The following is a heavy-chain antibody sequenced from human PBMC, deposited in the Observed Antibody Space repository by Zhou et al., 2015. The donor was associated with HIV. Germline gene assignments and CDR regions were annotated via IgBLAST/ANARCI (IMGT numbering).Heavy chain of an antibody. CDR2: ISVYNGNR. CDR1: GGTFSSYA. D-gene: IGHD6-19*01. V-gene: IGHV1-18*01. Sequence: QVQLVQSGAEVKKPGSSVKVSCKASGGTFSSYAISWVRQAPGQGLEWMGWISVYNGNRNYAQKFQGRVTMTTDTFTSTAYMELRSLRSDDTAVYHCARDHSSGSYYFDHWGQGTLVTVSS. J-gene: IGHJ4*02. CDR3: ARDHSSGSYYFDH.